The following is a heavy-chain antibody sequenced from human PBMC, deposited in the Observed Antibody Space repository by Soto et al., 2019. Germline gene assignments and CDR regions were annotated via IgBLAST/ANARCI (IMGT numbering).Heavy chain of an antibody. J-gene: IGHJ4*02. Sequence: EVQLLESGGKLVQPGGSLTLSCAASGFTFSTYAMAWVRQAPGKGLEWVSGVSARGLNTDYADPVKGRFYISRDNSKNTASLHMNSLRAEDTALYYCAKVRPRRTSGYFFEYWGQGTPVTVSS. CDR3: AKVRPRRTSGYFFEY. D-gene: IGHD1-1*01. V-gene: IGHV3-23*01. CDR1: GFTFSTYA. CDR2: VSARGLNT.